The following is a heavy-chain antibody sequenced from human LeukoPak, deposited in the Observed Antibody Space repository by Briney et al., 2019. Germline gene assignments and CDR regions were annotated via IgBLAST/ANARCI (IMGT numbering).Heavy chain of an antibody. J-gene: IGHJ4*02. CDR2: ISGSGGST. V-gene: IGHV3-23*01. D-gene: IGHD3-9*01. CDR1: GIAFSSYA. CDR3: ENAAYDILTGYGGD. Sequence: GGSLRLSCAASGIAFSSYAMSWVPQAPEEGLEWGSAISGSGGSTYYADSVKGRFTISRDNSKNTLYLQMNSLRAEDTVVYYWENAAYDILTGYGGDWGQGTLVTVSS.